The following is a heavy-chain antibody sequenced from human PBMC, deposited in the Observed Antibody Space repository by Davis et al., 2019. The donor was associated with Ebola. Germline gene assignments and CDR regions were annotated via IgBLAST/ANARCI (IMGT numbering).Heavy chain of an antibody. V-gene: IGHV3-21*01. J-gene: IGHJ4*02. CDR2: ISSSSSYI. CDR3: ARDGENYSDLDY. CDR1: GGSISSYY. D-gene: IGHD3-10*01. Sequence: ETLSLTCTVSGGSISSYYWSWIRQPPGKGLEWVSSISSSSSYIYYADSVKGRFTISRDNAKNSLYLQMNSLRAEDTAVYYCARDGENYSDLDYWGQGTLVTVSS.